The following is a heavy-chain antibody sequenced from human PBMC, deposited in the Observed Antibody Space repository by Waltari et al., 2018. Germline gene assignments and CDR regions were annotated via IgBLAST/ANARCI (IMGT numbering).Heavy chain of an antibody. J-gene: IGHJ6*03. Sequence: QVHLVQSGAEMKKPGASVKVSCQAFGYTFSSYGISWVRQAPGEGLEWMGWISNNNDKIDFAQRFQGRVSLTTDACTRTAYMELRGLRSDDTAVYYCVRDEAYSMDVWGKGTTVTVSS. CDR3: VRDEAYSMDV. CDR2: ISNNNDKI. V-gene: IGHV1-18*01. CDR1: GYTFSSYG.